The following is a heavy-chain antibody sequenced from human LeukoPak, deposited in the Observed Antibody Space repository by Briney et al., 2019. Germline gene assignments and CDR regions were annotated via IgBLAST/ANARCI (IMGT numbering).Heavy chain of an antibody. Sequence: GESLKISCKGSGYSFTSYWIGWVRQMPGKGLEWMGIIYPGDSDTRYSPPFQGQVTISADKSISTAYLQWSSLKASDTAMYYCARHSDYCSSTSCHGDDAFDIWGQGTMVTVSS. J-gene: IGHJ3*02. V-gene: IGHV5-51*01. CDR2: IYPGDSDT. D-gene: IGHD2-2*01. CDR3: ARHSDYCSSTSCHGDDAFDI. CDR1: GYSFTSYW.